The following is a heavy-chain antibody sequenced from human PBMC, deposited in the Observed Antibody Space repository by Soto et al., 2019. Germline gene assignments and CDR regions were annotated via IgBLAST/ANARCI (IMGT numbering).Heavy chain of an antibody. CDR3: ARDPLGYSGYDLDKSGGQYSYGMDV. V-gene: IGHV4-61*01. J-gene: IGHJ6*02. Sequence: SETLSLTCTVSGGSVSSGSYYWSWIRQPPGKGLEWIGYIYYSGSTNYNPSLKSRVTISVDTSKNQFSLKLSSVTAADTAVYYCARDPLGYSGYDLDKSGGQYSYGMDVWGQGTTVTVSS. CDR2: IYYSGST. D-gene: IGHD5-12*01. CDR1: GGSVSSGSYY.